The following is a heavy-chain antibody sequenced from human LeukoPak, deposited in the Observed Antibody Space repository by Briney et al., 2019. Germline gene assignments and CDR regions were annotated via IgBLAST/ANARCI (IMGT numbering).Heavy chain of an antibody. J-gene: IGHJ4*02. CDR2: ISWNSGSI. D-gene: IGHD3-22*01. CDR3: AKAYDSSGLAHRSYFDY. V-gene: IGHV3-9*01. CDR1: GFTFDDYA. Sequence: GGSLRLSCAASGFTFDDYAMHWVRQAPGNGLEWVSGISWNSGSIGYADSVKGRFTISRDNAKNSLYLQMNSLRAEDTALYYCAKAYDSSGLAHRSYFDYWGQGTLVTVSS.